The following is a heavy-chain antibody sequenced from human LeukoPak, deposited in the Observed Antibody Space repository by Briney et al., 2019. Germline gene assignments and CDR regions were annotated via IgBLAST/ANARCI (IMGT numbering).Heavy chain of an antibody. D-gene: IGHD2-2*01. CDR1: GGSISSGPYY. Sequence: SETLSLTCNVSGGSISSGPYYWTWIRQPAGKGLEWIGRMYTSGTTKYNPSLESRLTISMDTSKNQFSMKLTSVTVADSAVYYCAREFECSSSDHLDHWGQGILVTVSS. J-gene: IGHJ4*02. CDR2: MYTSGTT. V-gene: IGHV4-61*02. CDR3: AREFECSSSDHLDH.